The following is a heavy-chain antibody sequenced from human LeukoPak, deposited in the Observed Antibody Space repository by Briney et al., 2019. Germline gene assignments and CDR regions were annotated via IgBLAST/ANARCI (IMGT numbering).Heavy chain of an antibody. V-gene: IGHV5-51*01. D-gene: IGHD6-19*01. CDR1: GYSFTSYW. CDR3: ARRPEYSSGWYRAPFDY. CDR2: IYPGDPDT. J-gene: IGHJ4*02. Sequence: PGESLKISCKGSGYSFTSYWIGWVRQMPGKGLEWMGIIYPGDPDTRYSPSFQGQVTISADKSISTAHLQWSSLKASDTAMYYCARRPEYSSGWYRAPFDYWGQGTLVTVSS.